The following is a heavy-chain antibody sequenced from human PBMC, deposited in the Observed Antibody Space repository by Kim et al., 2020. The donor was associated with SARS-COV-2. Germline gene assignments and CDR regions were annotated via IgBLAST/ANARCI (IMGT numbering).Heavy chain of an antibody. Sequence: SETLSLTCTVSGGSISSGGYYWSWIRQHPGKGLEWIGYIYYSGSTYYNPSLKSRVTISVDTSKNQFSLKLSSVTAADTAVYYCARGRKKGLLWFGESHDYWGQGTLVTVSS. J-gene: IGHJ4*02. CDR2: IYYSGST. CDR3: ARGRKKGLLWFGESHDY. CDR1: GGSISSGGYY. V-gene: IGHV4-31*03. D-gene: IGHD3-10*01.